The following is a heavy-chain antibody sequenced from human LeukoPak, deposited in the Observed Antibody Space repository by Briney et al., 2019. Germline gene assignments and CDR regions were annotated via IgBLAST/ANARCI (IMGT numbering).Heavy chain of an antibody. D-gene: IGHD7-27*01. V-gene: IGHV3-30-3*01. J-gene: IGHJ4*02. Sequence: PGGSLRLSCAASGLTFSGYAMHWVRQPPGKGLEWVAVISYDGSNKYYANSVKGRFTISRDNSKNTLYLQMNSLRAEDTAVYYCARDLIPGDGDYWGQGTLVTVSS. CDR2: ISYDGSNK. CDR1: GLTFSGYA. CDR3: ARDLIPGDGDY.